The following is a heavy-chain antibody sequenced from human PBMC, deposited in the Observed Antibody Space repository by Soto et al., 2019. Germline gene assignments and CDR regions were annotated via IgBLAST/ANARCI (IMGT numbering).Heavy chain of an antibody. V-gene: IGHV1-24*01. CDR2: FDPEDGET. J-gene: IGHJ4*02. Sequence: ASVKVSCKVSGYTLTELSMHWVRQAPGKGLEWMGGFDPEDGETIYAQKFQGRVTMTEDTSTDTAYMELSSLRSEDTAVYYCATDARGGAVAGLDYWGQGTLVTVSS. D-gene: IGHD6-19*01. CDR3: ATDARGGAVAGLDY. CDR1: GYTLTELS.